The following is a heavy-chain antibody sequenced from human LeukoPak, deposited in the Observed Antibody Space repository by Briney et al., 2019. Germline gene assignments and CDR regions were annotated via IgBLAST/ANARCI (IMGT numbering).Heavy chain of an antibody. CDR3: ATGGYYYYGMDV. V-gene: IGHV3-23*01. D-gene: IGHD1-1*01. Sequence: GLSVTLSCPAFLLTFSRYCLSLVRQAPATGLDWVSTISGSDGSTYYADSVKGRLTTSRDNSNNTLYLQMNSLRAEATAVYYCATGGYYYYGMDVWGQGTTVTVSS. CDR1: LLTFSRYC. J-gene: IGHJ6*02. CDR2: ISGSDGST.